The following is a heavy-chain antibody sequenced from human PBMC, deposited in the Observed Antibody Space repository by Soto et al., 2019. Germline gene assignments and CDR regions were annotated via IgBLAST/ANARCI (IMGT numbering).Heavy chain of an antibody. V-gene: IGHV1-46*01. CDR2: INPSGTTT. CDR3: AKPKIARHYYYAMEV. J-gene: IGHJ6*02. Sequence: QVQLVQSGAEVKKPGASVKVSCKASGYTFTSFYMHWVRQAPEQGLEWMGIINPSGTTTDYAQKFQGRLTMTRDTATRTSYLELRSLTSDDTAVYYFAKPKIARHYYYAMEVWGQGTAVTVSS. CDR1: GYTFTSFY.